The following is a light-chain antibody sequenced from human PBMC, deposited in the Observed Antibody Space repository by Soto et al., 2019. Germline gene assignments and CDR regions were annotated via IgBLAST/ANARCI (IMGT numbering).Light chain of an antibody. Sequence: QSVLTQHPSASGTPGQRVTISCSGSRSSIGSNTVNWYQHLPGSAPKLLTYSNNHRPSGVPDRFSASKAGASASLAISGLQSEDEGDYYCAAWDASLGGFYVFGSGTKVTVL. CDR1: RSSIGSNT. J-gene: IGLJ1*01. V-gene: IGLV1-44*01. CDR3: AAWDASLGGFYV. CDR2: SNN.